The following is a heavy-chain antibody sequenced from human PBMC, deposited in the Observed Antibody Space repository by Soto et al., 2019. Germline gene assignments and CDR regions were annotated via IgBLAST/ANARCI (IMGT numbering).Heavy chain of an antibody. V-gene: IGHV3-23*01. CDR1: GFTFTNYA. Sequence: EVQLLESGGGLVQPGGSLRLSCVASGFTFTNYAMNWVRQAPGKGLEWVSGISGGGGSIYYSDSVKGRFTISRDNSKNTLYLQMNRLRAEDTAVYYCAKVFKWVAARDDAFDIWGQGTMVTVSS. J-gene: IGHJ3*02. D-gene: IGHD6-6*01. CDR3: AKVFKWVAARDDAFDI. CDR2: ISGGGGSI.